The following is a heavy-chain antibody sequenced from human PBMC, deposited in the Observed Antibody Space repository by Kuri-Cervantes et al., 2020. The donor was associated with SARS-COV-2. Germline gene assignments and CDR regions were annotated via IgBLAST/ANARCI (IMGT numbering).Heavy chain of an antibody. CDR3: ARVHDNSGYKSLDI. J-gene: IGHJ3*02. CDR2: IYYSGST. D-gene: IGHD3-22*01. CDR1: GGSISSSSYY. V-gene: IGHV4-39*07. Sequence: SETLSLTCTVSGGSISSSSYYWGWIRQPPGKGLEWIGSIYYSGSTYYNPSLKSRVTISVDTSKNQFSLKLSSVTAADTAVYYCARVHDNSGYKSLDIWGQGTMVTVSS.